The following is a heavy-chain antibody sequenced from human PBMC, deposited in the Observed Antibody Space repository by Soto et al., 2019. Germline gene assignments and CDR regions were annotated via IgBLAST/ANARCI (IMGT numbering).Heavy chain of an antibody. CDR1: GFTFSSYS. D-gene: IGHD2-2*02. CDR3: ARYCSSTSCDTRNYYYYYGMDV. V-gene: IGHV3-21*01. J-gene: IGHJ6*02. CDR2: ISSSSSYI. Sequence: GGSLRLSCAASGFTFSSYSMNWVRQAPGKGLEWVSSISSSSSYIYYADSVKGRFTISRDNAKNSLYLQMNSRRAEDTAVYYCARYCSSTSCDTRNYYYYYGMDVWGQGTTVTVSS.